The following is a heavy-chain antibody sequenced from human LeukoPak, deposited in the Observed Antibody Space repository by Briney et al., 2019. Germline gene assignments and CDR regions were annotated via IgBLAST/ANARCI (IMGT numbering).Heavy chain of an antibody. J-gene: IGHJ5*02. CDR3: AKDFASGWSHNWFDP. Sequence: GGSLRLSCAASGFTFSSYAMSWVRQAPGKGLEWVSAISGGGGTTNYADSVTGRFTISRDNSKNMLYLQMNSLRAEDTAIYYRAKDFASGWSHNWFDPWGQGTQVTVSS. D-gene: IGHD6-19*01. V-gene: IGHV3-23*01. CDR2: ISGGGGTT. CDR1: GFTFSSYA.